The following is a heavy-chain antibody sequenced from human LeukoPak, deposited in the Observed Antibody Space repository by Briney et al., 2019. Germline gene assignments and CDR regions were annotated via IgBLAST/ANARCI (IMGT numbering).Heavy chain of an antibody. J-gene: IGHJ4*02. CDR3: AHKPKWNYLLPYFDY. D-gene: IGHD1-7*01. Sequence: CGPTLVNPAQTLTLTCTFSGWSRRTRGVGVGWIRQPPGKALEWLSLIYVDDGKPYSPARKSRPTIIKDTSKTQVVLTMTNMDPVDTATYYCAHKPKWNYLLPYFDYWGQGTLVTVSS. CDR2: IYVDDGK. CDR1: GWSRRTRGVG. V-gene: IGHV2-5*02.